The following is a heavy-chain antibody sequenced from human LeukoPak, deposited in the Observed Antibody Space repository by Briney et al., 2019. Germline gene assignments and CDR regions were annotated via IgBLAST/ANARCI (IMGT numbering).Heavy chain of an antibody. CDR1: GYTFTSYD. CDR2: MNPNSGNT. V-gene: IGHV1-8*01. D-gene: IGHD1-26*01. J-gene: IGHJ4*02. Sequence: GASVKVSCKASGYTFTSYDINWVRQATGQGLEWMGWMNPNSGNTGYAQKFQGRVTMTRNTSISTAYMELSSLRSEDTAVYYCARLPHMDGELLRDNYWAQGTLVTVSS. CDR3: ARLPHMDGELLRDNY.